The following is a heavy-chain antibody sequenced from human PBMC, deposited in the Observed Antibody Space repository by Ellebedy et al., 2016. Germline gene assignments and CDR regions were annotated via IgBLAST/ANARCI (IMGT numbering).Heavy chain of an antibody. CDR3: ARGLFDHRMTFDI. CDR2: ISYSGST. V-gene: IGHV4-59*12. CDR1: GASINSYY. Sequence: SETLSLTCTASGASINSYYWSWIRQSPGTGLEWVGYISYSGSTIYNPSLKSRVTISVDTSKNQFSVNLSSVTAADTAVYYCARGLFDHRMTFDIWGQGTMVTVSS. D-gene: IGHD2-21*01. J-gene: IGHJ3*02.